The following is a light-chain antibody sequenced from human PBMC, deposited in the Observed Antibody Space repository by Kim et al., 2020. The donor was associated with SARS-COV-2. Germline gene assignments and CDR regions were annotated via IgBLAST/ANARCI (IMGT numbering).Light chain of an antibody. J-gene: IGKJ5*01. Sequence: SLSPGESATRSCRASQSVSSHLAWYQQSPGHAPRLLIYDTSNRATGIPGRFSGSGSVTDFTLTISSLGPEDFAVYYCQQLYNWPTFGQGTRLEIK. CDR1: QSVSSH. CDR3: QQLYNWPT. V-gene: IGKV3-11*01. CDR2: DTS.